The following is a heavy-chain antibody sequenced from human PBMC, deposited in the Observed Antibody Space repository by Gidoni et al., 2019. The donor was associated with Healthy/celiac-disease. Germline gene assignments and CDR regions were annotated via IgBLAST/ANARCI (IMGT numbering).Heavy chain of an antibody. CDR1: GFTFGDYA. CDR2: IRSKAYGGTT. J-gene: IGHJ3*02. CDR3: TRVLGGWLQLGAFDI. Sequence: EVQLVESGGGLVQPGRSVRLSCTASGFTFGDYAMSLFRQAPGKGLAWVGFIRSKAYGGTTEYAASVNGRFTISRDDSKSIASLQMNSLKTEDTAVYYCTRVLGGWLQLGAFDIWGQGTMVTVSS. V-gene: IGHV3-49*03. D-gene: IGHD5-12*01.